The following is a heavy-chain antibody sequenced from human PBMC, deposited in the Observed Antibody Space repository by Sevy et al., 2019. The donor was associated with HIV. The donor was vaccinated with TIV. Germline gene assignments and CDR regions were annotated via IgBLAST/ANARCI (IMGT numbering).Heavy chain of an antibody. Sequence: ASVKVSCKASGYTFTSYYMHWVRQAPGQGLEWMGVINPSGDGTTYAQKFQGRITLTRDTSTSTIYMELTSLGSEDTAGYYCARPAGNYEDFFDYWGQGTLVTVSS. CDR3: ARPAGNYEDFFDY. CDR2: INPSGDGT. V-gene: IGHV1-46*03. J-gene: IGHJ4*02. CDR1: GYTFTSYY. D-gene: IGHD3-3*01.